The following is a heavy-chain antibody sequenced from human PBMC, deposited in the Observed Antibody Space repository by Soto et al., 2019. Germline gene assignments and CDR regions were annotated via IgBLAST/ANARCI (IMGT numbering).Heavy chain of an antibody. D-gene: IGHD3-10*01. V-gene: IGHV3-23*01. Sequence: HPGGSLRLSCAASGFTFSSYAMSWVRQAPGKGLEWVSAISGSGGSTYYADSVKGRFTISRDNSKNTLYPQMNSLRAEDTAVYYCAKDISSSYGYYGSGSSAGTDYWGQGTLVTVSS. CDR2: ISGSGGST. J-gene: IGHJ4*02. CDR1: GFTFSSYA. CDR3: AKDISSSYGYYGSGSSAGTDY.